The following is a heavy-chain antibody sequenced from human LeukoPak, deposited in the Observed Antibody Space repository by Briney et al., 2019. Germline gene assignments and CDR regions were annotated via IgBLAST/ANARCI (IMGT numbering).Heavy chain of an antibody. CDR3: ARAGRAPVVAAAPLITSGYKYAFDI. D-gene: IGHD3-22*01. CDR1: GYNFTTYA. J-gene: IGHJ3*02. CDR2: LIAGNGKT. Sequence: ASVKVSCKTSGYNFTTYAMHWVRQAPGQGLEWMGWLIAGNGKTKYSQNFQDRVTITRDTSATTAYLELSSLRSEDTAVYYCARAGRAPVVAAAPLITSGYKYAFDIWGQGTMVTVSS. V-gene: IGHV1-3*01.